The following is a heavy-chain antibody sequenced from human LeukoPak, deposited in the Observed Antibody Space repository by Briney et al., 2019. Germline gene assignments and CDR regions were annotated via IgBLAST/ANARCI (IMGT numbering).Heavy chain of an antibody. CDR1: GFTFSSYA. CDR2: ISGSGGST. Sequence: GGFLRLSCAASGFTFSSYAMSWVRQAPGKGLEWVSAISGSGGSTYYADSVKGRFTISRDNSKNTLYLQMNSLRAEDTAVYYCAKDLYYYDSSGYTRPPLDYWGQGTLVTVSS. D-gene: IGHD3-22*01. J-gene: IGHJ4*02. CDR3: AKDLYYYDSSGYTRPPLDY. V-gene: IGHV3-23*01.